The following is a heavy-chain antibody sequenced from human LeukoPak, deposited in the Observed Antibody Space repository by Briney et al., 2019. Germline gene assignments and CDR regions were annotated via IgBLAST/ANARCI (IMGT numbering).Heavy chain of an antibody. J-gene: IGHJ6*02. CDR2: ISYDGSNK. Sequence: GSLRLSCAASGFPFSNYGMHWVRQAPGKGLDWVAVISYDGSNKYYADSVKGRFTISRDNSKNTLYLQMNSLRAEDTAVYYCAGDTARALAYYYYGMDVWGQGTTVTVSS. D-gene: IGHD5-18*01. CDR1: GFPFSNYG. V-gene: IGHV3-30*03. CDR3: AGDTARALAYYYYGMDV.